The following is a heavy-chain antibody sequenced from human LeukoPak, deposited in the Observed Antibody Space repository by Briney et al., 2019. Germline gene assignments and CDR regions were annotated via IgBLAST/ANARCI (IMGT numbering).Heavy chain of an antibody. J-gene: IGHJ3*01. D-gene: IGHD3-10*01. Sequence: GGTLRLSCAASGFTFSSYGMSWVRQAPGKGLEWVSAISGSGGSTYYADSVKGRFTISRDNSKNTLYLQMNSLRAEDTAVYYCAKDSAWFGELLLDYWGQGTMVTVSS. CDR1: GFTFSSYG. CDR3: AKDSAWFGELLLDY. V-gene: IGHV3-23*01. CDR2: ISGSGGST.